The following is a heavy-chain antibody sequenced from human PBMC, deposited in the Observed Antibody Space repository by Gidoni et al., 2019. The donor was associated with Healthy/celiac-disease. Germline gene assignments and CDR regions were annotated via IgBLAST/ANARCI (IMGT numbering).Heavy chain of an antibody. J-gene: IGHJ4*02. V-gene: IGHV3-11*06. CDR1: GFTFSDYY. D-gene: IGHD3-3*01. CDR3: ARVDFSAGRTVDY. Sequence: QVQLVESGGGLVKPGGSLRLSCAASGFTFSDYYMSWIRQAPGKGLEWVSYISSSSSYTNYADSVKGRFTISRDNAKNSLYLQMNSLRAEDTAVYYCARVDFSAGRTVDYWGQETLVTVSS. CDR2: ISSSSSYT.